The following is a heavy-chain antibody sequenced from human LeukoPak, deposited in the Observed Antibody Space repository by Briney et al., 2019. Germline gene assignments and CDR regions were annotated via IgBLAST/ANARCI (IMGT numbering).Heavy chain of an antibody. CDR2: ISSSSSYI. J-gene: IGHJ4*02. CDR1: GFSFGTYS. V-gene: IGHV3-21*01. CDR3: ARGYYGDYYFDL. D-gene: IGHD4-17*01. Sequence: GGSLRLSCAASGFSFGTYSMNWVRQAPGKGLEWVSSISSSSSYIYYADSVKGRFTVSRDNAKNSLHLQMNSLRAEDTAVYYCARGYYGDYYFDLWGQGTLVIVSS.